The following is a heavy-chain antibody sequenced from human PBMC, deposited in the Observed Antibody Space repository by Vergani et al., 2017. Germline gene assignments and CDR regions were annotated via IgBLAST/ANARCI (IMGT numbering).Heavy chain of an antibody. J-gene: IGHJ4*02. CDR3: ASDMSGYYPHYFDY. CDR2: ITSSSATI. Sequence: EVQLVESGGGLVQPGGSLRLTCVASGFTFNYYSMNWVRQAPGKGLEWLSYITSSSATIYYADSVQGRFTVSRDSATDSLYLHMNSLRAEDTAVYYCASDMSGYYPHYFDYWGQGTLVTVSS. V-gene: IGHV3-48*01. CDR1: GFTFNYYS. D-gene: IGHD3-3*01.